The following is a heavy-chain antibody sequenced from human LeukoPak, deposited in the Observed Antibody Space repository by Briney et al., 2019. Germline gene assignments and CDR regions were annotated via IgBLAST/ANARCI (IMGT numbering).Heavy chain of an antibody. D-gene: IGHD1-1*01. Sequence: GGSLRLSCAASGFTFNNYWLHWVRQVPGKGLMWVSRINGDGNNVNYADSVKGRITISRDNAKNTLHLQMNSLRAEDTAVYYCAAGPAGNGHLSSYWGQGTRVTVSS. CDR2: INGDGNNV. CDR1: GFTFNNYW. J-gene: IGHJ4*02. CDR3: AAGPAGNGHLSSY. V-gene: IGHV3-74*01.